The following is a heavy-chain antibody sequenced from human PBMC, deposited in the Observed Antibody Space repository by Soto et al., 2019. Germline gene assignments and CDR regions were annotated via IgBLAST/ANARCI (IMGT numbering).Heavy chain of an antibody. CDR2: IYHSGST. Sequence: LALTCAVSGGYISSGGYSGSWIRQPPGKGLEWIGYIYHSGSTYYNPSLKSRVTISVDTSKNQFSLKLSSVTAADTAVYYCARHLTYCSAGSCYSDFPYYGMDVWGQGTTVT. CDR3: ARHLTYCSAGSCYSDFPYYGMDV. D-gene: IGHD2-15*01. V-gene: IGHV4-30-2*01. CDR1: GGYISSGGYS. J-gene: IGHJ6*02.